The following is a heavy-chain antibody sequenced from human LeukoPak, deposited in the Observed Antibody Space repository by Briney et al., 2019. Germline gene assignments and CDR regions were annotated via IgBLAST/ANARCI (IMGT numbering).Heavy chain of an antibody. CDR1: GFTFSSYA. CDR2: ISGSGGST. V-gene: IGHV3-23*01. J-gene: IGHJ4*02. Sequence: GSLRLSCAASGFTFSSYAMSWVRQAPGKGLEWVSAISGSGGSTYYADSVKGRFTISRDNSKNTLYLQMNSLRAEDTAVYYCAKDRMPAAGYDYVWGSYRYSPPDYWGQGTLVTVSS. CDR3: AKDRMPAAGYDYVWGSYRYSPPDY. D-gene: IGHD3-16*02.